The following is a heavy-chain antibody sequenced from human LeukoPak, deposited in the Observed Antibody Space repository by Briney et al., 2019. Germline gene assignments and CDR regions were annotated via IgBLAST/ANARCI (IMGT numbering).Heavy chain of an antibody. CDR1: GFTFDDYA. Sequence: PGGSLRLSCAASGFTFDDYAMHWVRQVPGKGLEWVSLISGDGGSTNYADSVKGRFTISRDDSKNTLYLQVNSLRAEDTAVYYCAKDLITMVRGSAMDVWGQGTTVTVSS. CDR3: AKDLITMVRGSAMDV. J-gene: IGHJ6*02. D-gene: IGHD3-10*01. V-gene: IGHV3-43*02. CDR2: ISGDGGST.